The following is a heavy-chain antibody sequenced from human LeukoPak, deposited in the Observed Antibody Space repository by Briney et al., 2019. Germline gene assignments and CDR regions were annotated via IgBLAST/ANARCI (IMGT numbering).Heavy chain of an antibody. CDR1: GGSISSYY. J-gene: IGHJ5*02. CDR2: IDTSGNT. Sequence: SETLSLTCTVSGGSISSYYWSWIRQPAGKGLEWIGRIDTSGNTNYKPSLKSRVTMSVDTSKNQFSLKLSSVTAADTAVYYCARGSVPTKYSGYDYFGSGWFDPWGQGTLVTVSS. D-gene: IGHD5-12*01. CDR3: ARGSVPTKYSGYDYFGSGWFDP. V-gene: IGHV4-4*07.